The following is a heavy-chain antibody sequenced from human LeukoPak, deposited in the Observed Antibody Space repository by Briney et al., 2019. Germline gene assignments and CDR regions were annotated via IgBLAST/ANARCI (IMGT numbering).Heavy chain of an antibody. V-gene: IGHV1-8*01. CDR1: GYTFTSYE. Sequence: ASVKVSCKASGYTFTSYEINWVRQATGHGLEWMGWMNPDSGDTAYAQNFQGRITMTRSTSITTAYMELSSLRSKDTAVYYCARGLGSYDSSELTWPMISFWGQGTQVTVSS. J-gene: IGHJ4*02. CDR3: ARGLGSYDSSELTWPMISF. D-gene: IGHD3-22*01. CDR2: MNPDSGDT.